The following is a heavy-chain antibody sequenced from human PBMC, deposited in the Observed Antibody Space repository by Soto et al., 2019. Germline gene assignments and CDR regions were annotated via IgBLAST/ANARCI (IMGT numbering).Heavy chain of an antibody. V-gene: IGHV3-9*01. CDR3: AKDAITMVRGVISYYGIDD. Sequence: EVQLVESGGGLVQPGRSLRLSCAASGFTFDDYAMHWVRQAPGKGLEWVSGISWNSGSIGYADSVKGRFTISRDNAKNSLYLEMNSLRAEDTALYYCAKDAITMVRGVISYYGIDDWGQGTTVTVSS. CDR2: ISWNSGSI. J-gene: IGHJ6*02. D-gene: IGHD3-10*01. CDR1: GFTFDDYA.